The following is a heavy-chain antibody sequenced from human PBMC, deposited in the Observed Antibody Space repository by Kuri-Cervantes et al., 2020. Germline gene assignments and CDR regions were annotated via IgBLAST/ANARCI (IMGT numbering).Heavy chain of an antibody. V-gene: IGHV3-23*01. CDR1: GFTFSSYG. CDR3: ARVQGRRKHTMGYDAFDI. D-gene: IGHD1-14*01. CDR2: ISSSGGST. Sequence: GESLKISCAASGFTFSSYGMSWVRQAPGKGLEWVSAISSSGGSTYYADSVKGRFTISRDNSRNTLYLQMNSLRAEDTAVYYCARVQGRRKHTMGYDAFDIWGQGTMVTVSS. J-gene: IGHJ3*02.